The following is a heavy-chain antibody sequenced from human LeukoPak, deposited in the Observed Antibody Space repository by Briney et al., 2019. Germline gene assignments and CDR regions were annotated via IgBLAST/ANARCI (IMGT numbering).Heavy chain of an antibody. V-gene: IGHV4-38-2*01. CDR3: ARHNIVVVPAAIRGNWFDP. CDR2: IYHSGST. CDR1: GYSIRSGYY. Sequence: SETLSLTCAVSGYSIRSGYYWGWIRQPPGKGLEWIGSIYHSGSTYYNPSLKSRVTISVDTSKNQFSLKLSSVTAADTAVYYCARHNIVVVPAAIRGNWFDPWGQGTLVTVSS. D-gene: IGHD2-2*02. J-gene: IGHJ5*02.